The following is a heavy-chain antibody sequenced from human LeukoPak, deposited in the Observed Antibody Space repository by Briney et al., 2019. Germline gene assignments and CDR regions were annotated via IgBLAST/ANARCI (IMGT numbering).Heavy chain of an antibody. Sequence: PGGSLRLSCAASGFTFSSYWMTWVRQAPGKGLEWVANIKQDGSEKYYVDSVKGRFTISRDNAKNSLYLQMNSLRAEDTAVYYCAKHEIRAGTRNKAFDIWGQGTMVTVSS. CDR1: GFTFSSYW. V-gene: IGHV3-7*01. CDR2: IKQDGSEK. CDR3: AKHEIRAGTRNKAFDI. J-gene: IGHJ3*02.